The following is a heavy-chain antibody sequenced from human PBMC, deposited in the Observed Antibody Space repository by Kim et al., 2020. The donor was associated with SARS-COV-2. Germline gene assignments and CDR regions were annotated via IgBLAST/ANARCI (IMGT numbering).Heavy chain of an antibody. J-gene: IGHJ5*02. CDR2: INPSGGST. D-gene: IGHD3-22*01. CDR1: GYTFTSYY. Sequence: ASVKVSCKASGYTFTSYYMHWVRQAPGQGLEWMGIINPSGGSTSYAQKFQGRVTMTRDTSTSTVYMELSRLRSEDTAVYYCARDLGFITYYYDSSGSTQGWFDPWGQGTLVTVSS. V-gene: IGHV1-46*01. CDR3: ARDLGFITYYYDSSGSTQGWFDP.